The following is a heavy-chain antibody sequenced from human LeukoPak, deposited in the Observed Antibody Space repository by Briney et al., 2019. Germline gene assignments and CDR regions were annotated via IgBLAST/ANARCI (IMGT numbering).Heavy chain of an antibody. Sequence: PSETLSLTCTVSGGSISSYYWSWIRQPPGKGLEWIGYIYYTGSTNYNPSLKSRVTISVDTSKNQFSLKLSSVTAADTAVYYCARTLTCGGDCYVFDYWGQGTLVTVSS. J-gene: IGHJ4*02. CDR1: GGSISSYY. D-gene: IGHD2-21*02. CDR2: IYYTGST. CDR3: ARTLTCGGDCYVFDY. V-gene: IGHV4-59*01.